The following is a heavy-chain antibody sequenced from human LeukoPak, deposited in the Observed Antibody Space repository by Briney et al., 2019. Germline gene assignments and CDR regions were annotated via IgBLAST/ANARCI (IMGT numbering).Heavy chain of an antibody. J-gene: IGHJ4*02. Sequence: GGSLRLSCAASGFTVSSNYMSWVRQAPGKGLEWVSVIYSGGSTYYADSVKGRFTISRDNSKNTLYLQMNSLRAEDTAVYYCARLPTLCTNGVCYGFDYWGQGTLVTVSS. CDR3: ARLPTLCTNGVCYGFDY. V-gene: IGHV3-53*01. CDR2: IYSGGST. D-gene: IGHD2-8*01. CDR1: GFTVSSNY.